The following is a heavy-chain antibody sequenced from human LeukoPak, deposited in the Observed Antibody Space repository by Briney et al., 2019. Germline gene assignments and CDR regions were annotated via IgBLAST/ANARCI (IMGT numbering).Heavy chain of an antibody. CDR2: MYQDGSEK. CDR1: GFIFSTYW. CDR3: ARVQDYGDYYYFDS. J-gene: IGHJ4*02. V-gene: IGHV3-7*01. D-gene: IGHD4-17*01. Sequence: PGGSLRLSCAASGFIFSTYWVTWVRQAPGKGLEWVANMYQDGSEKYYVDSVKGRFTISRDNAKNSLYLQMNSLRAEDTAVYYCARVQDYGDYYYFDSWGQGTLVTVSS.